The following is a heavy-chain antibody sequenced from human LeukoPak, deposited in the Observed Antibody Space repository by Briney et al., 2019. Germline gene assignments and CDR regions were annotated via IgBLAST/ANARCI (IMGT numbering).Heavy chain of an antibody. J-gene: IGHJ4*02. CDR3: AKGYGSGSYDGSDY. D-gene: IGHD3-10*01. CDR2: ISTSSDTI. Sequence: GGSLRLSCAASGFTFITYPMNWVRQAPGKGLEWISYISTSSDTIYYADSVKGRFTISRDNGKNSLYLQMNSLRAGDTAVYYCAKGYGSGSYDGSDYWGQGTLVTVSS. V-gene: IGHV3-48*01. CDR1: GFTFITYP.